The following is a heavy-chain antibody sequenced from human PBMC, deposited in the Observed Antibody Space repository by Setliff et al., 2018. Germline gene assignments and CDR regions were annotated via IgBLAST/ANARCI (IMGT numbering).Heavy chain of an antibody. CDR2: IGHTGSI. CDR1: GYSISSGYI. V-gene: IGHV4-38-2*02. D-gene: IGHD2-21*02. Sequence: PSETLSLTCTVSGYSISSGYIWGWIRQPPGKGLEWVGNIGHTGSINYNTSLKSRLTISXXXSXXXXXXXXXXXXXXXXXVYYCARDLGHGGDSDYWGQGILVTVSS. J-gene: IGHJ4*02. CDR3: ARDLGHGGDSDY.